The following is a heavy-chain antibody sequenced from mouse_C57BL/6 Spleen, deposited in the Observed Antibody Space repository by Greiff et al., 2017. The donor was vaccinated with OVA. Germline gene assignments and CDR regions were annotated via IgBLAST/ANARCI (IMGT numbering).Heavy chain of an antibody. CDR2: ISSGSSTI. CDR3: ARSYGSSHWYFDV. Sequence: EVQLVESGGGLVKPGGSLKLSSAASGFTFSDYGMHWVRQAPEKGLEWVAYISSGSSTIYYADTVKGRFTISRDNAKNTLFLQMTSLRSEDTAMYYCARSYGSSHWYFDVWGTGTTVTVSS. J-gene: IGHJ1*03. V-gene: IGHV5-17*01. CDR1: GFTFSDYG. D-gene: IGHD1-1*01.